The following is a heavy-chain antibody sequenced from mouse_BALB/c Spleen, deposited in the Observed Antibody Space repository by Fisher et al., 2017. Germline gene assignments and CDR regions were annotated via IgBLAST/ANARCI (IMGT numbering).Heavy chain of an antibody. J-gene: IGHJ4*01. D-gene: IGHD1-1*02. Sequence: QKFKGKATLTVDKSSSTAYMELRSLTSEDSAVYYCTRGGNYAMDYWGQGTSVTVSS. CDR3: TRGGNYAMDY. V-gene: IGHV1-15*01.